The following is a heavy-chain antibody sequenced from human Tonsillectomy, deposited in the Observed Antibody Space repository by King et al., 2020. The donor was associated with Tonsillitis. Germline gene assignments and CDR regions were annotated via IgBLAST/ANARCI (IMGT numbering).Heavy chain of an antibody. CDR3: ASPIVLWFGVFDY. CDR1: GGSISSSSYY. Sequence: QLQESGPGLVKPSVTLSLTCTDSGGSISSSSYYWGWIRQPPGKGLEWIGSIHYSGNTYYNPSLKSRVPISVDTSKNQFSLSLSSVTAADTAVYYCASPIVLWFGVFDYWGQGTLVTVSS. D-gene: IGHD3-10*01. J-gene: IGHJ4*02. V-gene: IGHV4-39*01. CDR2: IHYSGNT.